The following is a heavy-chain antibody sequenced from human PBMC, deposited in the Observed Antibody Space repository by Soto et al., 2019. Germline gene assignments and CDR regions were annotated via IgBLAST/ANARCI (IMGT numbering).Heavy chain of an antibody. D-gene: IGHD6-6*01. CDR2: IYYSGST. CDR3: ARDLWIAAKSGGNYGMDV. V-gene: IGHV4-31*03. CDR1: GGSISSGGYY. J-gene: IGHJ6*02. Sequence: PSETLSLTCTVSGGSISSGGYYWSWIRQHPGKGLEWIGYIYYSGSTYYNPSLKSRVTISVDTSKNQFSLKLSSVTAADTAVYYCARDLWIAAKSGGNYGMDVWGQGTKVTVSS.